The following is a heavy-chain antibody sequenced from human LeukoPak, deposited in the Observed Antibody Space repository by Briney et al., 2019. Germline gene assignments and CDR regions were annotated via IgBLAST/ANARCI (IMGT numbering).Heavy chain of an antibody. V-gene: IGHV3-21*01. CDR3: AREEVTTFRSYVAFDI. Sequence: GGSLRLSCAASGFTFSTYCMTWLRQTPGKGLEWVSSISSSSSYIYYADSVKGRFTISRDNAKNSLYLQMNSLRAEDTAVYYCAREEVTTFRSYVAFDIWGQGTMVTVSS. CDR2: ISSSSSYI. J-gene: IGHJ3*02. D-gene: IGHD4-17*01. CDR1: GFTFSTYC.